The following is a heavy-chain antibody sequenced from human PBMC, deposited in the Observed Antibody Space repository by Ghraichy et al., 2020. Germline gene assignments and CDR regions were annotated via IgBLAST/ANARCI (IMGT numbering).Heavy chain of an antibody. V-gene: IGHV3-11*01. D-gene: IGHD6-6*01. J-gene: IGHJ4*02. Sequence: GESLNISCAASGFTFSDYYMSWIRQAPGKGLEWVSYISSSGSTIYYADSVKGRFTISRDNAKNSLYLQMNSLRAEDTAVYYCARRGIAARYYFDYWGQGTLVTVSS. CDR2: ISSSGSTI. CDR1: GFTFSDYY. CDR3: ARRGIAARYYFDY.